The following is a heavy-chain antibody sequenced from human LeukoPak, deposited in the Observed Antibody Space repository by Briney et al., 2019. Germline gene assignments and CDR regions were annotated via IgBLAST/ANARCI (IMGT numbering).Heavy chain of an antibody. CDR2: ISTGGGST. J-gene: IGHJ4*02. CDR3: AKDWGHN. D-gene: IGHD3-16*01. Sequence: GGSLRLSCAASGFTFSRSAMSWVRQAPGKGLEWVSFISTGGGSTYYADSVKGRFTISRDNSMNTLYLQMNNVRAEDTALYYCAKDWGHNWGQGTQVTVSS. CDR1: GFTFSRSA. V-gene: IGHV3-23*01.